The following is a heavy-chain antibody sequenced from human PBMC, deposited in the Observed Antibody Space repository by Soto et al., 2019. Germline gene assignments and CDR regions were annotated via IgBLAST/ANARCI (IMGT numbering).Heavy chain of an antibody. CDR2: TSHSGNT. V-gene: IGHV4-4*02. CDR3: ARNGVRFFDY. Sequence: SETLSLTCVVSDGSINSNTWWSWVRQPPDKGLEWIGETSHSGNTKYKPSLKSRVTISVDRSKSQFSLRLTSVTAADTAVYYCARNGVRFFDYWGPGTLVTVSS. CDR1: DGSINSNTW. D-gene: IGHD2-8*01. J-gene: IGHJ4*02.